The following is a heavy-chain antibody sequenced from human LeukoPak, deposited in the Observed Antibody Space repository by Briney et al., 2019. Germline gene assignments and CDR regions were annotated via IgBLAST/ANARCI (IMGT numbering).Heavy chain of an antibody. CDR3: ATSTWFQN. CDR1: GGTFSSYA. V-gene: IGHV1-46*01. D-gene: IGHD6-13*01. J-gene: IGHJ4*02. CDR2: ISPSGGSE. Sequence: GASVKVSFKASGGTFSSYAISWVRQAPGQGLEWMARISPSGGSEDYAQQFQGRVTMTWDTSTSTIYMDLSSLRSEDTAVYYCATSTWFQNWGQGTLVSVSS.